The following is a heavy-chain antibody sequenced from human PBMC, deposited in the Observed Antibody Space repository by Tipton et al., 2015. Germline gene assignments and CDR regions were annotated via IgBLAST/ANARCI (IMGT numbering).Heavy chain of an antibody. J-gene: IGHJ4*02. CDR2: IYHSGST. V-gene: IGHV4-39*07. CDR1: GGSISSSSYY. D-gene: IGHD1-1*01. Sequence: TLSLTCAVSGGSISSSSYYWGWIRQPPGKGLEWIGIIYHSGSTYYNPSLKSRVTISVDTSKKQFSLKLRSVTAADTAVYYCARLRVAPTGGGFDYWGQGTLVTVSS. CDR3: ARLRVAPTGGGFDY.